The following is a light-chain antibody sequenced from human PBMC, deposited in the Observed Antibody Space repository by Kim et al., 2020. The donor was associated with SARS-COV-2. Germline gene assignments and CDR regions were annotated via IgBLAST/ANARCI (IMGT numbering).Light chain of an antibody. J-gene: IGLJ2*01. CDR3: QAWHSSTVV. CDR1: KLGDKY. Sequence: SYELTQPPSVSVSPGQTASITCSGDKLGDKYACWYQQKPGQSPVLVIYQDTKRPSGIPERFSGSNSGNTATLTISETQAMDEADYYCQAWHSSTVVFGGGTQLTVL. CDR2: QDT. V-gene: IGLV3-1*01.